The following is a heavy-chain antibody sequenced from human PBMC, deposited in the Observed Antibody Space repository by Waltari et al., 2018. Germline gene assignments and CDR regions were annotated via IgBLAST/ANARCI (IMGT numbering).Heavy chain of an antibody. Sequence: EAQLVESGGGLVQPRGSLRLSCPASGFPFSASGMRWVRQTAGTGLECVVYISRDGNGKYSVDSARGRFTVFRDNAKNSLYLQMNSLRGEDTAVYCCARGGLMAARRFFDFWGQGTLVTVSS. V-gene: IGHV3-7*04. CDR1: GFPFSASG. CDR2: ISRDGNGK. J-gene: IGHJ4*02. D-gene: IGHD6-6*01. CDR3: ARGGLMAARRFFDF.